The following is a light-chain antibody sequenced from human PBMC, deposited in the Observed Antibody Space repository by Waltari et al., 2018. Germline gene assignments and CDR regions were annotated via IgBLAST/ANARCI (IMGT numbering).Light chain of an antibody. Sequence: DIVMTQSPDSLAVSLGERATINCKSSQSVLYSSNNKNYLAWYQQKPGQPPKLLIYWASPRKSGVPDRFSGSGSGTDFTLTISSLQAEDVAVYYCQQYYSTPITFGQGTRLEIK. CDR1: QSVLYSSNNKNY. V-gene: IGKV4-1*01. CDR3: QQYYSTPIT. J-gene: IGKJ5*01. CDR2: WAS.